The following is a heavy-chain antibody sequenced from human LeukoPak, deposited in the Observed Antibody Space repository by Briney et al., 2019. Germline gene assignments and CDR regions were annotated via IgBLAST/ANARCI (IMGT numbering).Heavy chain of an antibody. Sequence: AGSLTLSCAASGFTFNTYGMSWVRHGPRKGLGWVSSISATTSRTNYADSVEGRFTISRDNSKNTLFLQLNSLRVEDTAVYYCVKNYYDSSFYHFFHYWGQGTLVTVSS. D-gene: IGHD3-22*01. CDR2: ISATTSRT. CDR3: VKNYYDSSFYHFFHY. CDR1: GFTFNTYG. V-gene: IGHV3-23*01. J-gene: IGHJ4*02.